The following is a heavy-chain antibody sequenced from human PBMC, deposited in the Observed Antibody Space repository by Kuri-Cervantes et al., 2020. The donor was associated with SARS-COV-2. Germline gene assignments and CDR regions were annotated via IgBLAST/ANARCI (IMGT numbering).Heavy chain of an antibody. J-gene: IGHJ6*03. CDR2: ISSNGGST. D-gene: IGHD2-8*01. V-gene: IGHV3-64*01. CDR1: GFTFSSYA. CDR3: ARAGIQMVYAIDYYDYYMDV. Sequence: GESLKISCAASGFTFSSYAMHWVRQAPGKGLEYVSAISSNGGSTYYANSVKGRFTISRDNSKNTLYLQMGSLRAEDMAVYYCARAGIQMVYAIDYYDYYMDVWGKGTTVTVSS.